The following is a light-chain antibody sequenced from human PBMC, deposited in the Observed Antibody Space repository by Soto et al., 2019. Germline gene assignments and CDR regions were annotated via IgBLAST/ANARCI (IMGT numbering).Light chain of an antibody. CDR3: SSYAGSTTLGV. CDR1: SNDVGRYNY. J-gene: IGLJ1*01. V-gene: IGLV2-8*01. Sequence: QSALTQPPSASGSPGQSVTDSCTGTSNDVGRYNYDSWYQQHPGKVPKLIIYEVTKRPSGVPNRFSGSKSGNTASLTVSGLQAEDEADYYCSSYAGSTTLGVFGTGTKLAVL. CDR2: EVT.